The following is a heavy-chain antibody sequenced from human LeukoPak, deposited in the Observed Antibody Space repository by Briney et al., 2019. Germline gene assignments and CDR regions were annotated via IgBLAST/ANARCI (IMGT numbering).Heavy chain of an antibody. Sequence: GGTLRLPCAASGFTFSSHWMSWVRQTPGKGLEWVANINQDGSEKYYVASVKGRFTISRDNAKNSLYLQVNSLRAEDTAVYYCVRDHPAAGLIFDYWGQGTLVTVSS. V-gene: IGHV3-7*03. CDR1: GFTFSSHW. J-gene: IGHJ4*02. CDR3: VRDHPAAGLIFDY. CDR2: INQDGSEK. D-gene: IGHD6-13*01.